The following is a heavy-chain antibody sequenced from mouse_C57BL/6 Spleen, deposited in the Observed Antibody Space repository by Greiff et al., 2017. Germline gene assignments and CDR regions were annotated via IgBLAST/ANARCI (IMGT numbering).Heavy chain of an antibody. J-gene: IGHJ3*01. CDR2: ISYDGSN. Sequence: ESGPGLVKPSQSLSLTCSVTGYSITSGYYWNWIRQFPGNKLEWMGYISYDGSNNYNPSLKNRISITRDTSKNQFFLKLNSVTTEDTATYYCVTLYDAFAYWGQGTLVTVSA. CDR3: VTLYDAFAY. CDR1: GYSITSGYY. V-gene: IGHV3-6*01. D-gene: IGHD2-12*01.